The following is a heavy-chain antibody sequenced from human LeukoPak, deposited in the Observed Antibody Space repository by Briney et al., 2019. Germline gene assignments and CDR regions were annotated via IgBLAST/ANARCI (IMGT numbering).Heavy chain of an antibody. Sequence: PGGSLRLSCAASGFTFSSYWMHWVRQAPGKGLEWVSAITDNGDDTNYADSVKGRFTISRDNSKSTLDLQMNSLRADDTAVYYCAKDVRVLGYDSSWQFDYWGQGALVTVSS. CDR2: ITDNGDDT. D-gene: IGHD6-13*01. V-gene: IGHV3-23*01. CDR3: AKDVRVLGYDSSWQFDY. J-gene: IGHJ4*02. CDR1: GFTFSSYW.